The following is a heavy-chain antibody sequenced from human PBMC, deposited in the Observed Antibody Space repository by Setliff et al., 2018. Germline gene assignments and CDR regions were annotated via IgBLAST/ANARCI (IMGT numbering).Heavy chain of an antibody. J-gene: IGHJ4*02. CDR2: IVVGSGNT. CDR3: AAEGYDSSGYDY. CDR1: GGTFSSYA. D-gene: IGHD3-22*01. Sequence: SVKVSCKASGGTFSSYAISWVRQAPGQRLEWIGWIVVGSGNTNYAQKFQERVTITRDMSTSTAYMELSSLRSEDTAVYYCAAEGYDSSGYDYWGQGTLVTVSS. V-gene: IGHV1-58*02.